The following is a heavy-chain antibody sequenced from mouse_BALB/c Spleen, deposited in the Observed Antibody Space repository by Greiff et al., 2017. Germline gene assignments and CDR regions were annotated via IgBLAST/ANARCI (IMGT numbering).Heavy chain of an antibody. Sequence: EVQLQESGPGLVKPSQSLSLTCTVTGYSITSDYAWNWIRQFPGNKLEWMGYISYSGSTSYNPSLKSRISITRDTSKNQFFLQLNSVTTEDTATYYCAKVGNDYEEGYFDYWGQGTTLTVSS. V-gene: IGHV3-2*02. J-gene: IGHJ2*01. CDR1: GYSITSDYA. D-gene: IGHD2-4*01. CDR3: AKVGNDYEEGYFDY. CDR2: ISYSGST.